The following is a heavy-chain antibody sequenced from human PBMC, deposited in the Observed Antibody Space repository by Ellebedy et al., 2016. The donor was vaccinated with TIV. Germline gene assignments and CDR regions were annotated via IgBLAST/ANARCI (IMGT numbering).Heavy chain of an antibody. Sequence: GGSLRLSCAASGFSFSAFAMHWVRQAPGKGLEWLSVISADGSSTYHADSVKGRFTITRDNSTNTLYLQMSRLRTEDTAVYFCAKGSSSGFNYDRVGFEYWGQGTLVTVSS. J-gene: IGHJ4*02. D-gene: IGHD3-22*01. V-gene: IGHV3-23*01. CDR2: ISADGSST. CDR3: AKGSSSGFNYDRVGFEY. CDR1: GFSFSAFA.